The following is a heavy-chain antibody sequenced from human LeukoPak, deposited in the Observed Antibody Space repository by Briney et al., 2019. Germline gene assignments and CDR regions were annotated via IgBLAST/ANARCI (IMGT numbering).Heavy chain of an antibody. V-gene: IGHV4-59*01. CDR1: GGSISSYY. J-gene: IGHJ4*02. Sequence: SETLALTCTVSGGSISSYYWNWIRQPPGKGLEWIGYMYYSGSSNYNPSLKSRVTISVDTSKNQFSLKLTSVAAADTAVYFCARLSRGSSAGFDYWGQGILVTVSS. CDR2: MYYSGSS. CDR3: ARLSRGSSAGFDY. D-gene: IGHD6-6*01.